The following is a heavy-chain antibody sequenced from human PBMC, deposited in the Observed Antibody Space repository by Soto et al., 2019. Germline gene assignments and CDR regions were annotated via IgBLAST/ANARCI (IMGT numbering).Heavy chain of an antibody. Sequence: LKISCAASGFTFSSYSMNWVRQAPGKGLEWVSSISSSSSYIYYADSVKGRFTISRDNAKNSLYLQMNSLRAEDTAVYYCASRITIFGPAGYWGQGTLVTVSS. D-gene: IGHD3-3*01. CDR3: ASRITIFGPAGY. J-gene: IGHJ4*02. V-gene: IGHV3-21*01. CDR2: ISSSSSYI. CDR1: GFTFSSYS.